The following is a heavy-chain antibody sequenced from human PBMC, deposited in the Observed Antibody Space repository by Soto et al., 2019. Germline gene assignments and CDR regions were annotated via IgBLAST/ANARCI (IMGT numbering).Heavy chain of an antibody. J-gene: IGHJ6*04. V-gene: IGHV5-51*01. CDR2: IYPGDSDT. CDR1: EYGFSTYW. D-gene: IGHD3-3*01. CDR3: AKQISHYDSWRNKSYSYGMDV. Sequence: PGESLKISCMGSEYGFSTYWIAWVRQMPGKDLEWMGIIYPGDSDTRYSPSLQGQVTISADKSISTAHLQWSSLKASDTAMYYFAKQISHYDSWRNKSYSYGMDVPCKGPNVTLS.